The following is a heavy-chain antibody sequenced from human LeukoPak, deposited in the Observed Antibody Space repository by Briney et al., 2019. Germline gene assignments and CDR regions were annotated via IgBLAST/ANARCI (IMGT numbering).Heavy chain of an antibody. V-gene: IGHV3-33*01. Sequence: GRSLRLSCAASGFTFSSYGMHWVRQAPGKGLERVAVIWYDGSNKYYSDSVKGRFTISRDNSKNTLYLQMNSLRAEDTAVYYCARENNWNGYFDYWGQGTLVTVSS. J-gene: IGHJ4*02. D-gene: IGHD1-20*01. CDR1: GFTFSSYG. CDR3: ARENNWNGYFDY. CDR2: IWYDGSNK.